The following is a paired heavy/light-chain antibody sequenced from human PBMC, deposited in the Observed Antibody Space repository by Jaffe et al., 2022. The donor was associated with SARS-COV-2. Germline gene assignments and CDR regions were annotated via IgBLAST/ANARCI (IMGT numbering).Light chain of an antibody. CDR1: SSNIGSNT. CDR3: AAWDDSLNGVV. CDR2: RDN. Sequence: QSVLTQPPSASGTPGQRVTISCSGSSSNIGSNTLNWYQQLPRTAPKLLIYRDNQRPSGVPDRFSGSKSGTSASLAISGLQSEDEADYYCAAWDDSLNGVVFGGGTKLTVL. V-gene: IGLV1-44*01. J-gene: IGLJ2*01.
Heavy chain of an antibody. CDR1: GYIFTGYY. V-gene: IGHV1-2*04. CDR3: ARERAFVVGTTSPFAYYYHGMDV. CDR2: INPNSGGT. D-gene: IGHD1-26*01. Sequence: QVQLVQSGAEVKKPGASVKVSCKASGYIFTGYYIHWVRQAPGRGLEWMGWINPNSGGTNYAQKFQGWVTMTRDTSISTAYMELSRLTSDDTAVYYCARERAFVVGTTSPFAYYYHGMDVWGQGTTVTVSS. J-gene: IGHJ6*02.